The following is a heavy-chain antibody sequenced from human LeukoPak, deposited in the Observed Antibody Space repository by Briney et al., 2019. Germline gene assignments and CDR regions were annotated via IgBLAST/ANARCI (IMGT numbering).Heavy chain of an antibody. D-gene: IGHD3-16*01. CDR1: GFTPISYW. Sequence: GGSLRLSCAVSGFTPISYWMTWVRQAPGKGLEWVANINQDGSETFYVDSVKGRFSISRDNAKNSLYLQMNSLRAEDTAVYYCARGLSPPDYWGQGTLVTVSS. CDR3: ARGLSPPDY. CDR2: INQDGSET. J-gene: IGHJ4*02. V-gene: IGHV3-7*04.